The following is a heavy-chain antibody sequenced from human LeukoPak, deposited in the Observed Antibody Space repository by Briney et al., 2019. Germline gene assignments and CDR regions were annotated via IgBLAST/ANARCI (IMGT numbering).Heavy chain of an antibody. CDR3: AQSLGPPDYYYMDV. Sequence: GGSLRLSCAASGFTFSSYGMHWVRQAPGKGLEWVAFIRYDGSNKYYADSVKGRFTISRDNSKNTLYLQMNSLRAGDTAVYYCAQSLGPPDYYYMDVWGKGTTVTVSS. V-gene: IGHV3-30*02. J-gene: IGHJ6*03. CDR2: IRYDGSNK. CDR1: GFTFSSYG.